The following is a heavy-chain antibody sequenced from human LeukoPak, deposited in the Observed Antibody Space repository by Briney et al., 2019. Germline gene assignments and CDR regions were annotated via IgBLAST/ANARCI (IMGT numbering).Heavy chain of an antibody. Sequence: SETLSLTCTVSGGSISSYYWSWIRPPPGKGLEWIGYIYYSGSTNYNPSLKSRVTISVDTSKNQFSLKLSSVTAADTAVYYCAGDDGSSWPLPFDYWGQGTLVTVSS. D-gene: IGHD6-13*01. J-gene: IGHJ4*02. CDR3: AGDDGSSWPLPFDY. CDR2: IYYSGST. CDR1: GGSISSYY. V-gene: IGHV4-59*01.